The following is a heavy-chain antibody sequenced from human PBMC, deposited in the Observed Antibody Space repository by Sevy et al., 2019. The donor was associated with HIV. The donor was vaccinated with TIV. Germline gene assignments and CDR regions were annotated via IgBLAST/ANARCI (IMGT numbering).Heavy chain of an antibody. J-gene: IGHJ4*02. D-gene: IGHD3-22*01. CDR2: IRSKDYGGAT. CDR1: GFTFGDYA. V-gene: IGHV3-49*03. CDR3: TRGYYYDSSGYSDY. Sequence: GGSLRLSCTGSGFTFGDYAMSWFRLAPGMGLEWVGFIRSKDYGGATEYAASVKGRFTISRDDSKSIADLQMNSLKTEDTAVYYCTRGYYYDSSGYSDYWGQGTLVTVSS.